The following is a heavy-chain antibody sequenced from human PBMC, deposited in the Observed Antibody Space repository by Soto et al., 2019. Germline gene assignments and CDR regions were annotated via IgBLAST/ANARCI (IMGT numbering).Heavy chain of an antibody. CDR1: GVSISSSQW. Sequence: QVQLQESGPGLVKPSGTLSLTCAVSGVSISSSQWWSWVRQPPGQGLEWIGEIYHNERTNYNPSLKSRLTMSLDRSKNQVSLTLSSVTAADTATYYGGRTKDYFYGVDVWGQGTTVTVSS. J-gene: IGHJ6*02. CDR3: GRTKDYFYGVDV. V-gene: IGHV4-4*02. CDR2: IYHNERT.